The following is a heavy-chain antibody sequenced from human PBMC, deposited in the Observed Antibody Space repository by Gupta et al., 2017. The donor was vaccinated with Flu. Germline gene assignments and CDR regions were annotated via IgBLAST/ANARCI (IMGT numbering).Heavy chain of an antibody. Sequence: QLQLQESGPGLVKPSETLSLTCTVSGGSISSSSYYWGWIREPPGKGREWIGSIYYSGSAYYILARKSRVTISLDISNNQYTLKLSSVTAADTVVYYCATPYPWCGKSMGYFKHWGQGTLVTVSS. V-gene: IGHV4-39*01. CDR3: ATPYPWCGKSMGYFKH. CDR1: GGSISSSSYY. CDR2: IYYSGSA. J-gene: IGHJ1*01. D-gene: IGHD2-15*01.